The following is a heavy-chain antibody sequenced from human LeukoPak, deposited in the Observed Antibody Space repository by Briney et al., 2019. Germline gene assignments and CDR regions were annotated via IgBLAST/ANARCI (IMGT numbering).Heavy chain of an antibody. CDR3: AKNKAPTYYDILPVYSIPPLFDY. CDR2: IKQDGGDT. Sequence: GGSLRLSCAASGFTFSSYWMSWVRQAPGKGLEWVANIKQDGGDTYYVGSVKGRFTISRDNAKNSLYLQMNSLRAEDTAVYYCAKNKAPTYYDILPVYSIPPLFDYWGQGTLVTVSS. J-gene: IGHJ4*02. CDR1: GFTFSSYW. V-gene: IGHV3-7*01. D-gene: IGHD3-9*01.